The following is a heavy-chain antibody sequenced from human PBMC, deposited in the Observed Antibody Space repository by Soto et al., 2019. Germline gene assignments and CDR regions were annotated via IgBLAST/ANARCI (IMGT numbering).Heavy chain of an antibody. J-gene: IGHJ6*03. V-gene: IGHV1-3*01. CDR2: INVGNGVT. CDR3: ARDPRVDTGAWLGYYCYYMDV. D-gene: IGHD3-10*01. CDR1: GYSFTSYA. Sequence: ASVKVSCKASGYSFTSYAVHWVRQAPGQRLEWMGWINVGNGVTKYSQKFQGRATITSDTSASTAYMELSSLTSEDTAVYYCARDPRVDTGAWLGYYCYYMDVWGKGTTVTVSS.